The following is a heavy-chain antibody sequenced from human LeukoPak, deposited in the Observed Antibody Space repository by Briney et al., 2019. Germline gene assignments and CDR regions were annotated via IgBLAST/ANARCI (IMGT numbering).Heavy chain of an antibody. V-gene: IGHV3-23*01. CDR1: GFTFSSYA. CDR3: VKDRRTTVVTPMYYY. CDR2: ISGSGGST. J-gene: IGHJ4*02. D-gene: IGHD4-23*01. Sequence: GGSLRLSCAASGFTFSSYAMSWVRQAPGKGLEWVSAISGSGGSTYYADSVKGRFTISRDNSKNTLYLQMNSLRAEDTAVYYCVKDRRTTVVTPMYYYWGRGTLVTVSS.